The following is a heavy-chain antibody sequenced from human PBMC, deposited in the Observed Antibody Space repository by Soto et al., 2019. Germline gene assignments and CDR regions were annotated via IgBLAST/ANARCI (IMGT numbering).Heavy chain of an antibody. Sequence: EVQLVESGGGLVQPGGSLRLSCSASGFTFSNYPMHWVRQGPGKGLEFVSVISGNGGSTYYADSVKGRFTISRDNSKSSLALQMSSLRPEDTAVYYCVKGPLKYGGSYYDYWGQGALVIVSS. D-gene: IGHD1-26*01. CDR1: GFTFSNYP. V-gene: IGHV3-64D*08. CDR3: VKGPLKYGGSYYDY. J-gene: IGHJ4*02. CDR2: ISGNGGST.